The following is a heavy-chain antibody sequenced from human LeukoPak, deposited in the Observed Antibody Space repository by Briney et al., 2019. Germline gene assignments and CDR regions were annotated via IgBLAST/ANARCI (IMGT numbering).Heavy chain of an antibody. Sequence: VASVKVSCKASGYTFTSYYMHWVRQAPGQGLEWMGIINPSGGSTSYAQKFQGRVTMTRDTSTSTVYMELSSLRSEDTAVYYCAGEPHRHRIAARDWGQGTLVTVSS. J-gene: IGHJ4*02. V-gene: IGHV1-46*01. CDR3: AGEPHRHRIAARD. CDR2: INPSGGST. D-gene: IGHD6-25*01. CDR1: GYTFTSYY.